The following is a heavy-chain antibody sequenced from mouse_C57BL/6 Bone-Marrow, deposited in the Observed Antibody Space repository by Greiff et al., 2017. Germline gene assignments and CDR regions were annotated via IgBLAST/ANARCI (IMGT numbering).Heavy chain of an antibody. CDR2: IWRGGST. Sequence: QVQLKQSGPGLVQPSQSLSITCTVSGFSLTSYGVHWVRQSPGKGLEWLGVIWRGGSTDYTEAFMSRLSITKDNSKSQVFFKMISLQADDTAIYYCAKMGLGYWGQGNTLTVSS. CDR1: GFSLTSYG. V-gene: IGHV2-5*01. D-gene: IGHD2-4*01. J-gene: IGHJ2*01. CDR3: AKMGLGY.